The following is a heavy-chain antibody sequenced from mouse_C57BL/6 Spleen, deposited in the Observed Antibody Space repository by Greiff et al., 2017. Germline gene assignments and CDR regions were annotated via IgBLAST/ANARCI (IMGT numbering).Heavy chain of an antibody. Sequence: VMLVESGPGLVQPSQSLSITCTVSGFSLTSYGVHWVRQSPGKGLEWLGVIWSGGSTDYNAAFISRLSISKDNSKSQVFFKMNSLQADDTAIYYCARIYYGNYVYAMDYWGQGTSVTVSS. CDR3: ARIYYGNYVYAMDY. V-gene: IGHV2-2*01. CDR2: IWSGGST. D-gene: IGHD2-1*01. CDR1: GFSLTSYG. J-gene: IGHJ4*01.